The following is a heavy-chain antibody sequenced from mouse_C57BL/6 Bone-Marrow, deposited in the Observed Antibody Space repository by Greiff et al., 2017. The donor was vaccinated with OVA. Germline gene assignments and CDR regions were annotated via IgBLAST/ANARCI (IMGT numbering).Heavy chain of an antibody. CDR2: IDPSDSYT. CDR3: ARKNYGYDGGAWFAY. J-gene: IGHJ3*01. D-gene: IGHD2-2*01. V-gene: IGHV1-69*01. Sequence: QVQLQQPGAELVMPGASVKLSCKASGYTFTSYWMHWVKQRPGQGLEWIGEIDPSDSYTNYNQKFKGKSTLTVDKSSSTAYMQRSSLTSEDSAVYYWARKNYGYDGGAWFAYWGQGTLVTVSA. CDR1: GYTFTSYW.